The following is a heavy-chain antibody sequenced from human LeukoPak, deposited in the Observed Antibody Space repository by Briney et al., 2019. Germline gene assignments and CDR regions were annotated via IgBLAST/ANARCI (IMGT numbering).Heavy chain of an antibody. D-gene: IGHD3-22*01. CDR1: GGSISSHY. CDR2: IYYSGST. V-gene: IGHV4-59*11. CDR3: ARHYPQYYYDSSGYYPGGYFDY. Sequence: SETLSLTCTVSGGSISSHYWSWIRQPPGKGLEWIGYIYYSGSTNYNPSLKSRVTISVDTSKNQFSLKLSSVTAADTAVYYCARHYPQYYYDSSGYYPGGYFDYWGQGTLVTVSS. J-gene: IGHJ4*02.